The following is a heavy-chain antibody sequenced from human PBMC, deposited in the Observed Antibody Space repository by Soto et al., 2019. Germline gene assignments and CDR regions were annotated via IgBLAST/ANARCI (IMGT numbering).Heavy chain of an antibody. D-gene: IGHD6-19*01. J-gene: IGHJ4*02. CDR2: TYYRSKWYN. V-gene: IGHV6-1*01. CDR1: VDSVSSNSAA. Sequence: SPTLSLTCAISVDSVSSNSAACNFIRQSASRGLEWLGRTYYRSKWYNDYAVSVKSRISINPDTSKNQFSLQLNSVTPEDAAVYYCARASYSSGWYRSGDFEYWGQGTLVTVSS. CDR3: ARASYSSGWYRSGDFEY.